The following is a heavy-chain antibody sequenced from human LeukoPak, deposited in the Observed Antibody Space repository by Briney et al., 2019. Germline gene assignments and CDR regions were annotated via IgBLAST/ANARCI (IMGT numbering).Heavy chain of an antibody. V-gene: IGHV3-48*04. Sequence: GGCLRLSRAASVLTFSSFTMNGVRQAPGRGVERVFSISGTTDTLYSADSVKGRFTISRNNDNNSVSLQMNSLRPEETAVYFCARRRELSVARALDYWGQGTLVTVSS. J-gene: IGHJ4*02. CDR2: ISGTTDTL. D-gene: IGHD1-26*01. CDR1: VLTFSSFT. CDR3: ARRRELSVARALDY.